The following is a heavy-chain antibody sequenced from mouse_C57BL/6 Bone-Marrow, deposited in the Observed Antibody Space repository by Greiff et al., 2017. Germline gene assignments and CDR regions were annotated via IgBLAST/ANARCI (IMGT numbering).Heavy chain of an antibody. CDR2: IWRGGST. Sequence: QVQLKESGPGLVQPSQSLSITCTVSGFSLTSYGVHWVPQSPGKGLEWLGVIWRGGSTDYNAAFMSRLSITKDNSKSQVFFKMNSLQADDTAIYYCAKPLSLRYAMDYWGQGTSVTVSS. CDR1: GFSLTSYG. CDR3: AKPLSLRYAMDY. V-gene: IGHV2-5*01. D-gene: IGHD1-1*01. J-gene: IGHJ4*01.